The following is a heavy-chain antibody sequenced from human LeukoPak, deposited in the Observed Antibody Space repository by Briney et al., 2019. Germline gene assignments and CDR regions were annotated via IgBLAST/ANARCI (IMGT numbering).Heavy chain of an antibody. V-gene: IGHV4-39*01. CDR1: GGSMSSSYYY. CDR3: ARHGNWGGPDY. Sequence: KPSETLSLTCSVSGGSMSSSYYYWGWIPQPPGKGVEWIGTISNSGGTYYNPSLKSRVTISVDTSKNHFSLKLDSVTAADTAVYYCARHGNWGGPDYWGQGTLVSVSS. D-gene: IGHD7-27*01. J-gene: IGHJ4*02. CDR2: ISNSGGT.